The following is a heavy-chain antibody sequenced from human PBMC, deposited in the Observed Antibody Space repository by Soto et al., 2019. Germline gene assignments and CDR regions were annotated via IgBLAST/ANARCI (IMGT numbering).Heavy chain of an antibody. V-gene: IGHV1-3*04. CDR2: INTGNGNT. J-gene: IGHJ6*03. D-gene: IGHD2-2*01. CDR3: ARQTYCSSTSCHYYYYYMDV. CDR1: GYTSTTYA. Sequence: QVQLVQSAAEVKKPGASVKVSCKASGYTSTTYAMHWVRQAPGQRLEWMGWINTGNGNTKYSQKFQGRVTITRDTSASTAYMDLTSLRSEDTAVYYCARQTYCSSTSCHYYYYYMDVWGKGTTVTVSS.